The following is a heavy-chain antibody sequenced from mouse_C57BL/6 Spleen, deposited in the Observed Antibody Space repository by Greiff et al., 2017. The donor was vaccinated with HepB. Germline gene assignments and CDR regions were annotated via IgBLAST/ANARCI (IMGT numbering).Heavy chain of an antibody. CDR3: AREGGYPYYFDY. CDR1: GYSITSGYY. D-gene: IGHD2-2*01. J-gene: IGHJ2*01. Sequence: EVKLMESGPGLVKPSQSLSLTCSVTGYSITSGYYWNWIRQFPGNKLEWMGYISYDGSNNYNPSLKNRISITRDTSKNQFFLKLNSVTTEDTATYYCAREGGYPYYFDYWGQGTTLTVSS. CDR2: ISYDGSN. V-gene: IGHV3-6*01.